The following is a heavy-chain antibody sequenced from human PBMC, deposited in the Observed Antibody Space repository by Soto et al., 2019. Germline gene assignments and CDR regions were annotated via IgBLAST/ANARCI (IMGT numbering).Heavy chain of an antibody. CDR2: INHSGST. CDR3: ARGLHY. J-gene: IGHJ4*02. CDR1: GGSFSGYY. V-gene: IGHV4-34*01. Sequence: SETLSLTCAVYGGSFSGYYWSWIRQPPGKGLEWIGEINHSGSTNYNPSLKSRVTISVDTSKNQFSLKLSSVTAADTAVYYCARGLHYWGQGTLVTVSS.